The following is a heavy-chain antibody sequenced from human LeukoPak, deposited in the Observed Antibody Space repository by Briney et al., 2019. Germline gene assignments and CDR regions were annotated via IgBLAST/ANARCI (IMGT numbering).Heavy chain of an antibody. CDR2: ISSSGTSI. CDR1: GFTFRDYY. D-gene: IGHD3-10*02. Sequence: PGGSLRLSCAASGFTFRDYYMNWVRQAPGKGLEWVSYISSSGTSIYYADSVKGRFTISRDNAKNSLYLQMSSLRAADTAVYYCASLFGELSGDYWGQGTLVTVSS. J-gene: IGHJ4*02. CDR3: ASLFGELSGDY. V-gene: IGHV3-11*01.